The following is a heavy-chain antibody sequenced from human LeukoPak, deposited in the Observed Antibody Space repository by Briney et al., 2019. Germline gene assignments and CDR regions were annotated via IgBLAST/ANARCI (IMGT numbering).Heavy chain of an antibody. CDR2: IHPNNGGT. V-gene: IGHV1-2*02. Sequence: ASVKVSCKASGYSFTGYYIHWVRQAPGQGLEWMGWIHPNNGGTNYAQKFQGRVTMTRDTSISTAYMEVSRLTSDDTAVYYCAREGYCSTNNCSPDYWGQGTLVTVSS. CDR3: AREGYCSTNNCSPDY. CDR1: GYSFTGYY. D-gene: IGHD2-2*01. J-gene: IGHJ4*02.